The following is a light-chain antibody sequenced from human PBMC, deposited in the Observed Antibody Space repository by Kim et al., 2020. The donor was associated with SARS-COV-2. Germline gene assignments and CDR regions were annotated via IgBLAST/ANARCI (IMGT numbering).Light chain of an antibody. V-gene: IGLV3-19*01. CDR1: SLRSYY. CDR2: GKN. Sequence: SSELTQDPAVSVALGQTVRITCQGDSLRSYYATWYQQKPGQAPIVVIYGKNNRPSGIPDRFSCSSSGNTASLTITGTQAGDEADYYCNSRDSNDNVLFGG. CDR3: NSRDSNDNVL. J-gene: IGLJ2*01.